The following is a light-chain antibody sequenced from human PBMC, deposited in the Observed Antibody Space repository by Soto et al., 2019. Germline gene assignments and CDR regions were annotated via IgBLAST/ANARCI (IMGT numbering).Light chain of an antibody. J-gene: IGLJ2*01. Sequence: QSALTQPASVSGSPGQSITISCTGTSSDVGGYNYVSWYQQHPGKAPKLMIYDVSNRPSGVSNRFSGSKSGNTASLTISGLQAEDEADYYCSSYTSSRTVVFGVGPQLTVL. V-gene: IGLV2-14*01. CDR2: DVS. CDR1: SSDVGGYNY. CDR3: SSYTSSRTVV.